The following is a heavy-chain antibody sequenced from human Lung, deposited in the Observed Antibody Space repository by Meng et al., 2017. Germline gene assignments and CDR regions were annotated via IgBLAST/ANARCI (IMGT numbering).Heavy chain of an antibody. CDR2: ISQSGRT. Sequence: QLQLQESGPGLVKPTGTLSLTCSVSLGSITSSNWWSWVRQPPGKGLEWIGEISQSGRTNYDPSLRGRVTISVESNTQFSLKLSSVTAADTAVYYCASHVTMAGQRGFDYWGQGTLVTVSS. D-gene: IGHD6-19*01. CDR1: LGSITSSNW. V-gene: IGHV4-4*02. J-gene: IGHJ4*02. CDR3: ASHVTMAGQRGFDY.